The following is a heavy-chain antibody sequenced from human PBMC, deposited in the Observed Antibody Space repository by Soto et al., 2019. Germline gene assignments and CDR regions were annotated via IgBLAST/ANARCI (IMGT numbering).Heavy chain of an antibody. CDR2: INPSGGST. D-gene: IGHD2-21*02. CDR3: ARDPYGGDSGYYYGMDV. CDR1: GYTFTSYY. V-gene: IGHV1-46*01. J-gene: IGHJ6*02. Sequence: QVQLVQSGAEVKKPGASVKVSCKASGYTFTSYYMHWVRQAPGQGLEWMGIINPSGGSTGYAQKFQSRVTMTRDTSTSTVYMELSSLRSEDTAVYYCARDPYGGDSGYYYGMDVWGQGTTVTVSS.